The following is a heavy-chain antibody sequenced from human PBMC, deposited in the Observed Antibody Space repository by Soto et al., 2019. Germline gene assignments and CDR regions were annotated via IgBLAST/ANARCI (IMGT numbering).Heavy chain of an antibody. D-gene: IGHD3-10*02. Sequence: EVQLLESGGGLVQPGGSLRLSCAASGFTFSSYAMSWVRQAPGKGLEWVSAPSGSGTSTYYAGSVKGRFTISRDNSKNTLYLQMNSLRAEDTAVYYCAKKVSGAGDTSNLHYWGQGTLVTVSS. J-gene: IGHJ4*02. CDR3: AKKVSGAGDTSNLHY. V-gene: IGHV3-23*01. CDR2: PSGSGTST. CDR1: GFTFSSYA.